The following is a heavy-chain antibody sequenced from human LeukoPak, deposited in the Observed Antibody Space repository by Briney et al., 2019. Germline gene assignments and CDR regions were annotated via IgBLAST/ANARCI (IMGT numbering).Heavy chain of an antibody. CDR2: INEDGSAK. Sequence: AGGSLRLSCAASGFTFSSYSMNWVRQGPGKGLEWVANINEDGSAKYYVDSVKGRFTISRDNAKNSLFLQMNSLRAEDTAVYYCARDVYGSGRGAFDILGQGTMVTVSS. J-gene: IGHJ3*02. V-gene: IGHV3-7*01. CDR3: ARDVYGSGRGAFDI. CDR1: GFTFSSYS. D-gene: IGHD3-10*01.